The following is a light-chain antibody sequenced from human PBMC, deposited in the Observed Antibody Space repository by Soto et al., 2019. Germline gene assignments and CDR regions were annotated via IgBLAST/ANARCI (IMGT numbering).Light chain of an antibody. CDR3: AAWDDSLSGVV. Sequence: QSVLTQPPSASATPGQRVTISCSGSSSNIGSNYVYWYQQLPGTAPKLLIYSNHQRPSGVPDRFSGSKSGTSASLAISGLRSEDEADYYCAAWDDSLSGVVFGGGTQLTVL. CDR2: SNH. J-gene: IGLJ2*01. CDR1: SSNIGSNY. V-gene: IGLV1-47*02.